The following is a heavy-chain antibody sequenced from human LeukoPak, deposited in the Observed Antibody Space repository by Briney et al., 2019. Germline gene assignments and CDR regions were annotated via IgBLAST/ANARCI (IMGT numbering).Heavy chain of an antibody. V-gene: IGHV4-31*03. CDR3: ARADYGLGPSYFDY. J-gene: IGHJ4*02. CDR1: GGSISSGGYY. Sequence: SQTLSLPCTVSGGSISSGGYYWSWIRQHPGKGLEWIGYIYYSGSTYYNPSLKSRVTISVDTSKNQFSLKLSSVTAADTAVYYCARADYGLGPSYFDYWGQGTLVTVSS. CDR2: IYYSGST. D-gene: IGHD4-17*01.